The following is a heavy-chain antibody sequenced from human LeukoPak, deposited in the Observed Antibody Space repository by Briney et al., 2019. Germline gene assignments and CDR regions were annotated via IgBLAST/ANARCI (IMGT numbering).Heavy chain of an antibody. Sequence: SETLSLTCTVSGGSISSYYWSWIRQPPGKGLEWIGEINHSGSTNYNPSLKSRVTISVDTSKNQFSLKLSSVTAADTAVYYCARTMSTVTTTTYYYMDVWGKGTTVTVSS. D-gene: IGHD4-11*01. V-gene: IGHV4-34*01. J-gene: IGHJ6*03. CDR1: GGSISSYY. CDR3: ARTMSTVTTTTYYYMDV. CDR2: INHSGST.